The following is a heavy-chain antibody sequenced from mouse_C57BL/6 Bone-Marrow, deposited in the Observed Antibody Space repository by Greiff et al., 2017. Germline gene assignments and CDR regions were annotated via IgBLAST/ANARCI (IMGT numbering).Heavy chain of an antibody. J-gene: IGHJ4*01. D-gene: IGHD4-1*01. Sequence: EVKVVESGGGLVKPGGSLKLSCAASGFTFSSYAMSWVRQTPEKRLEWVATISDGGSYTYYPDNVKGRFTISRDNAKNNLYLQMSHLKSEDTAMYYCARDRGRTGTGDYYAMDYWGQGTSVTVSS. CDR1: GFTFSSYA. CDR3: ARDRGRTGTGDYYAMDY. V-gene: IGHV5-4*01. CDR2: ISDGGSYT.